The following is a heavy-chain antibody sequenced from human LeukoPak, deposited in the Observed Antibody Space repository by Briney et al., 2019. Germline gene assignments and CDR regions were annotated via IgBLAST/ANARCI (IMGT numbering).Heavy chain of an antibody. CDR1: GYTFTGYY. J-gene: IGHJ4*02. D-gene: IGHD3-22*01. CDR3: ARDLSYDSPALLH. V-gene: IGHV1-2*04. Sequence: ASVKVSCKASGYTFTGYYMHGVRQAPGQGLEWMGWINPNSGGTNYAQKFQGWVTMTRDTSISTAYMELSRLRSDDTAVYYCARDLSYDSPALLHWGQGTLVTVSS. CDR2: INPNSGGT.